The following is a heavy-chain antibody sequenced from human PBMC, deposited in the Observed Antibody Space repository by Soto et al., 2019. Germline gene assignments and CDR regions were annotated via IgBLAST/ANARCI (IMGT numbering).Heavy chain of an antibody. Sequence: KPGSSVKXXCXXXXXTFSSXAXXXXXXXPGQGLXXXXXIIPIFGTANYAQKFQGRVTITADESTSTAYMELSSLRSEDTAVYYCARSYGYCSSTSCYNWFDPWGQGTLVTVSS. D-gene: IGHD2-2*01. CDR2: IIPIFGTA. CDR1: XXTFSSXA. CDR3: ARSYGYCSSTSCYNWFDP. V-gene: IGHV1-69*01. J-gene: IGHJ5*02.